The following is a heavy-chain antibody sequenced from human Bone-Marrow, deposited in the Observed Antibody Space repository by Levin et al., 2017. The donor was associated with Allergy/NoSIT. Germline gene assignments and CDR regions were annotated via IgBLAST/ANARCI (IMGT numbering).Heavy chain of an antibody. CDR2: IDKSGATI. CDR1: GFTFSRFS. J-gene: IGHJ4*02. D-gene: IGHD4-17*01. Sequence: ETLSLTCAASGFTFSRFSMTWVRQGPGKGLEWVSIIDKSGATIYYADSVKGRFTISRDNSKNTLYLQMSSLRAEDTAIYYCAKEFSDYPDPFDYWGQGTLVTVAS. CDR3: AKEFSDYPDPFDY. V-gene: IGHV3-23*01.